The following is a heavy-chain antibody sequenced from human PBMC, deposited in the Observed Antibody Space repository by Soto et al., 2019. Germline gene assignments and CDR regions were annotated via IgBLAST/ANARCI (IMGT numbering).Heavy chain of an antibody. D-gene: IGHD3-10*01. J-gene: IGHJ4*02. CDR3: ARESYYGSGATVVAY. CDR1: GGSISGYY. CDR2: IYYSGTT. Sequence: SSETLSLTCTVSGGSISGYYWSWIRQPPGKGLEWIGYIYYSGTTSYNPSLNSRVTMSVDTSKNQFSLKVNSVTAADTAVYYCARESYYGSGATVVAYWGQGTLVTVS. V-gene: IGHV4-59*01.